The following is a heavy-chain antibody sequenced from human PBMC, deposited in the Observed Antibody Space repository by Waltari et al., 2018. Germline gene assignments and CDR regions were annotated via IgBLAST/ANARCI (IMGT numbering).Heavy chain of an antibody. Sequence: QLQLQESGPGLVKPSETLSLTCSVSGGSISGSSLYWGWIRPSPGKGREWIGFIHTRGSTFYNPSLQSRVTISVDTAKNQFSLSLTSMTAADTAVYYCARIIKGVIYVDYWGPGTLVSVSS. CDR1: GGSISGSSLY. CDR3: ARIIKGVIYVDY. J-gene: IGHJ4*02. CDR2: IHTRGST. D-gene: IGHD3-10*01. V-gene: IGHV4-39*01.